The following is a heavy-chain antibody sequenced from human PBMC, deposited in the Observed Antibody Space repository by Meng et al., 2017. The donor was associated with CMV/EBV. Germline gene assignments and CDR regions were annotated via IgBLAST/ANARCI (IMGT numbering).Heavy chain of an antibody. D-gene: IGHD4-17*01. CDR1: GGSISSYY. J-gene: IGHJ4*02. Sequence: QESGPGRVKPSEPLSLPCTGSGGSISSYYWSWIRQPAGKGLGWIGRIYTSGSTNYNPSLKSRVTMSVDTSKNQFSLKLSSVTAADTAVYYCARGPEVDYGDYVGLDYWGQGTLVTVSS. V-gene: IGHV4-4*07. CDR3: ARGPEVDYGDYVGLDY. CDR2: IYTSGST.